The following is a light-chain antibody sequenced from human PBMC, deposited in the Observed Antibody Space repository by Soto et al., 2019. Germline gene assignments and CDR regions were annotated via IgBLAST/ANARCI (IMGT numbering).Light chain of an antibody. CDR3: HHYDMSPRT. J-gene: IGKJ1*01. CDR2: GAS. CDR1: KSVTSNY. V-gene: IGKV3-20*01. Sequence: ETVLTQPPGTQSLSPGERATLSCRASKSVTSNYLAWYQQKPGQAPRLLIYGASSRATGIPDRFSGSGSGTDSTLTISRLEPEDFALYYCHHYDMSPRTFGQGTKVELK.